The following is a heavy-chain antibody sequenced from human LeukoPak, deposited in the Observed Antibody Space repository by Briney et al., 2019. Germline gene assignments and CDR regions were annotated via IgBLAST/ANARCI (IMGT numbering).Heavy chain of an antibody. D-gene: IGHD1-26*01. CDR1: GFAFSSYA. V-gene: IGHV3-23*01. CDR3: ASSGSYRFDY. Sequence: GGSLRLSCAASGFAFSSYAMSWVRQAPGKGLEWVSTISGSGGSTYYADSVKGRFTISRDNSKNTLYLQMNSLRDEDTAVYYCASSGSYRFDYWGQGTLVTVSS. CDR2: ISGSGGST. J-gene: IGHJ4*02.